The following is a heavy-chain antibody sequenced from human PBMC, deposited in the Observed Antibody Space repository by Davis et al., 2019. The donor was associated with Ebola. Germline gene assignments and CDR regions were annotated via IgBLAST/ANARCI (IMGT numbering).Heavy chain of an antibody. CDR3: ARTSTMIVVHIDY. J-gene: IGHJ2*01. D-gene: IGHD3-22*01. V-gene: IGHV4-31*03. CDR2: IYYSGST. CDR1: GGSISSGGYY. Sequence: SETLSLTCTVSGGSISSGGYYWSWIRQHPGKGLEWIGYIYYSGSTYYNPSLKSRVTISVDTSKNQFSLKLSSVTAADTAVYYCARTSTMIVVHIDYWGRGTLVTVSS.